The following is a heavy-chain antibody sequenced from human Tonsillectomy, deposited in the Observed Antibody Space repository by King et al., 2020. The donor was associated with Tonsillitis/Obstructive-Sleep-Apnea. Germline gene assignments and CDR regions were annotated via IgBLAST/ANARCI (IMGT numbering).Heavy chain of an antibody. V-gene: IGHV5-51*01. Sequence: QLVQSGAEVKKPGESLKISCKGSGYSFTSYWIAWVRQMPGKGLEWMGIIYPDDSDTRYSPSFQGQVTISADKSISTAYLQWSSLKASDTAMYYCSRGSTDYYYYMDVWGKGTTVTVSS. J-gene: IGHJ6*03. D-gene: IGHD2-2*01. CDR1: GYSFTSYW. CDR3: SRGSTDYYYYMDV. CDR2: IYPDDSDT.